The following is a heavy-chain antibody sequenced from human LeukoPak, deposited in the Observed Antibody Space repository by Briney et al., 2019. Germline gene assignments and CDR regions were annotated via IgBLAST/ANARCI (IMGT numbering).Heavy chain of an antibody. CDR2: INPSGGST. J-gene: IGHJ4*02. D-gene: IGHD3-10*01. V-gene: IGHV1-46*01. Sequence: GASVKVSCKASGYTFTSYYMHWVRQAPGQGLEWMGIINPSGGSTSYAQKFQGRVTMTRDTSTSTVYMELSSLRSEDTAVYYCARDMVRGVILGIGDYWGQGTLVTVSS. CDR1: GYTFTSYY. CDR3: ARDMVRGVILGIGDY.